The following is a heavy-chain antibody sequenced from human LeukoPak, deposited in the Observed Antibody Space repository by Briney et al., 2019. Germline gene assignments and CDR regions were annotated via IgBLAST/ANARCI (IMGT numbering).Heavy chain of an antibody. V-gene: IGHV4-59*01. J-gene: IGHJ4*02. CDR1: GGSISSYY. CDR2: IYYSGST. Sequence: PSETLSLTCTVSGGSISSYYWSWIRQPPGKGLEWIGYIYYSGSTNYNPSLKSRVTISVDTSKNQFSLKLSSVTAADTAVYYCARESGYCGGDCYHFDYWGQGTLATVSS. CDR3: ARESGYCGGDCYHFDY. D-gene: IGHD2-21*02.